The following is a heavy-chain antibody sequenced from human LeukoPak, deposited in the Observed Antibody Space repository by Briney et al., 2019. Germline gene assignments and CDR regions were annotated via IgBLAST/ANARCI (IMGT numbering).Heavy chain of an antibody. D-gene: IGHD2-21*01. CDR1: GFTFSSYA. J-gene: IGHJ5*02. Sequence: PGGSLRLSCAASGFTFSSYAMHWVRQAPGKGLEWVAVISYDGSNKYYADSVKGRFTISRDNSKNTLFLQMNNLRAEDTAIYYCTKGGDSYGNPSSWGQGTLVIVSS. V-gene: IGHV3-30-3*01. CDR3: TKGGDSYGNPSS. CDR2: ISYDGSNK.